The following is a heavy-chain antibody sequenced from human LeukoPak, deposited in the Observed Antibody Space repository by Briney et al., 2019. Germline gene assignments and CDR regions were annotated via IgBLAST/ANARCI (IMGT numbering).Heavy chain of an antibody. CDR1: GYTFTSYG. CDR3: ARGDYDSSGYYYGFDY. Sequence: ASVKVSCKASGYTFTSYGISWVRQAPGQGLEWMGWISAYNGNTNYAQKLQGKVTMTTDTSTSTAYMELRSLRSDDTAVYYCARGDYDSSGYYYGFDYWGQGTLVTVSS. V-gene: IGHV1-18*01. CDR2: ISAYNGNT. D-gene: IGHD3-22*01. J-gene: IGHJ4*02.